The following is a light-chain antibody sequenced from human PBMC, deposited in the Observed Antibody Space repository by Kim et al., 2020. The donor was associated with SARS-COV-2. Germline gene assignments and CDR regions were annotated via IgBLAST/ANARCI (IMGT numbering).Light chain of an antibody. CDR2: WAS. CDR3: QQLYSSPNT. V-gene: IGKV4-1*01. CDR1: QSVVDGSNNKNY. J-gene: IGKJ2*01. Sequence: RATINCKSSQSVVDGSNNKNYLVWYQQKPGQLPKLLIYWASTRESGVPARFSGSGSETDFTLTITSLQAEDVAVYYCQQLYSSPNTFGQGTKLEI.